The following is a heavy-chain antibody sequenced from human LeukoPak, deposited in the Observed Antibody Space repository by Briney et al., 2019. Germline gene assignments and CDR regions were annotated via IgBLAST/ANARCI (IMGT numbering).Heavy chain of an antibody. CDR3: ATSGTYRFDY. V-gene: IGHV3-23*01. CDR1: GFTFSTYA. J-gene: IGHJ4*02. Sequence: GGSLRLSCAASGFTFSTYAMSWVRQAPGKGLEWVSLISSSGDGINYADSVKGRFTISRDNAKNSLYLQMNSLKDGDTAVYYCATSGTYRFDYWGQGTLVTVSS. D-gene: IGHD1-26*01. CDR2: ISSSGDGI.